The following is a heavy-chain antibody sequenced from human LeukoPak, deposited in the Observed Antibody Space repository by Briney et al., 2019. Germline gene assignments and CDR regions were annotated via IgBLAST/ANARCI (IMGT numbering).Heavy chain of an antibody. D-gene: IGHD6-6*01. Sequence: GASVKVSCKVSGYTDYYVHWMRQAPGHGLERMEGINPKTGGTEFAQKFQGRVTMTRDTSITTVYMELSRLRSDDTAVYYCVREEFRPGKKQFDYWGQGTLVTVSS. J-gene: IGHJ4*02. CDR1: GYTDYY. CDR2: INPKTGGT. V-gene: IGHV1-2*02. CDR3: VREEFRPGKKQFDY.